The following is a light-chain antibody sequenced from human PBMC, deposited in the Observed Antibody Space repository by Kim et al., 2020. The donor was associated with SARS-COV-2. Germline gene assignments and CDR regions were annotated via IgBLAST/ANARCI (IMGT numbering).Light chain of an antibody. CDR2: DDS. J-gene: IGLJ3*02. CDR3: GTWDSDLSVGL. V-gene: IGLV1-51*01. Sequence: GRRVTISCFGRNSNVGKNYVSWYQQVPGTAPKVVIYDDSDRPSGVPDRFSGSKSGTSATLDITGLQSGDEADYYCGTWDSDLSVGLFGGGTRVTVL. CDR1: NSNVGKNY.